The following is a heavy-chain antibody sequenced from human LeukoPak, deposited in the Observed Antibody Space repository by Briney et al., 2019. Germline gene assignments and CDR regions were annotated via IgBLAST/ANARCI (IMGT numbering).Heavy chain of an antibody. CDR3: AKDSGPEGDFPVDY. CDR2: ISGSGGST. CDR1: GFTFSSYA. D-gene: IGHD3-3*01. V-gene: IGHV3-23*01. Sequence: PGGSLRLSCAASGFTFSSYAMSWVRQAPGKGLEWVSAISGSGGSTYYADSVKGRFTISRDNSKNTLYLQMNSLRAEDTAVYYCAKDSGPEGDFPVDYWGQGTLVTVSS. J-gene: IGHJ4*02.